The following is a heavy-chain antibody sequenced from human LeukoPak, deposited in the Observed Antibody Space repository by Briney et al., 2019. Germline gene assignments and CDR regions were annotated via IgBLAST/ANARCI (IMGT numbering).Heavy chain of an antibody. CDR2: IYSGGST. CDR1: GLTVSSND. CDR3: VKVGWIQLWLADY. J-gene: IGHJ4*02. Sequence: PGGSLRLSCEASGLTVSSNDMSWVRQAPGKGLEWVSVIYSGGSTDYADSVKGRFTISRDNSKNTLYLQMSSLRAEDTAVYYCVKVGWIQLWLADYWGQGTLVTVSP. D-gene: IGHD5-18*01. V-gene: IGHV3-53*05.